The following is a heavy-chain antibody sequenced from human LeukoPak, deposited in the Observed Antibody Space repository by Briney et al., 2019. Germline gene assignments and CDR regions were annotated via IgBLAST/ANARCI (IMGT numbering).Heavy chain of an antibody. CDR2: IRFDGSNT. V-gene: IGHV3-30*02. CDR3: AKSGLKFLLYGSGTYYFDY. CDR1: GFSFSSSG. D-gene: IGHD3-10*01. Sequence: GGSLRLSCAASGFSFSSSGMHWVRQAPGKGLEWVTFIRFDGSNTYYADSVKGRFTISRDNSKNTLYLQMNSLRAEDTAVYYCAKSGLKFLLYGSGTYYFDYWGRGTLVTVSS. J-gene: IGHJ4*02.